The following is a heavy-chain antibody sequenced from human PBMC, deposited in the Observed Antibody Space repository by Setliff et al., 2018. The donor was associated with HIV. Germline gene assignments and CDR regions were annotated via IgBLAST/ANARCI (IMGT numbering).Heavy chain of an antibody. D-gene: IGHD3-22*01. J-gene: IGHJ5*02. CDR3: ARATVAVVITTTTYNWFDP. CDR2: IIPIFGTA. Sequence: RASVKVSCKASGGTFSGYAISWVRQAPGQGLELMGGIIPIFGTANYAQRFQGRVTITADESTSTAYMELSSLRSEDTAVYYCARATVAVVITTTTYNWFDPWGQGTLVTVSS. V-gene: IGHV1-69*13. CDR1: GGTFSGYA.